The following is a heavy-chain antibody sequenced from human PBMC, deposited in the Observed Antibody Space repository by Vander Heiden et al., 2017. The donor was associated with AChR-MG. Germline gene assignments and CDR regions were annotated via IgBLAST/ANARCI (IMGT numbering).Heavy chain of an antibody. CDR3: ARGHYDSSGYSNPFDH. Sequence: QVQLQESAPGLVKPSETLSLTCTVPGASMSGHYWSWVRLPPGQRLEWIGYVYYTGSTSYNPSLKSRVAISIDTSKNQFSLTLSSLTAADTAVYYCARGHYDSSGYSNPFDHWGQGALVTLSS. CDR2: VYYTGST. V-gene: IGHV4-59*11. D-gene: IGHD3-22*01. J-gene: IGHJ4*02. CDR1: GASMSGHY.